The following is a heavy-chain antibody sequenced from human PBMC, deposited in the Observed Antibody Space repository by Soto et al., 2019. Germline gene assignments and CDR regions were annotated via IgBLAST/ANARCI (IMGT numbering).Heavy chain of an antibody. Sequence: QVQLVQSGAEVKKPGASVKVSCKASGYTFTSYGISWVRQAPGQGREWMGWISAYNGNTNYAQKLQGRVTMTTDTATSTAYMERRSLRSDDTAVYYCARVGIAAAGTFMAYAFDIWGQGTMVTVSS. CDR3: ARVGIAAAGTFMAYAFDI. J-gene: IGHJ3*02. V-gene: IGHV1-18*01. CDR1: GYTFTSYG. CDR2: ISAYNGNT. D-gene: IGHD6-13*01.